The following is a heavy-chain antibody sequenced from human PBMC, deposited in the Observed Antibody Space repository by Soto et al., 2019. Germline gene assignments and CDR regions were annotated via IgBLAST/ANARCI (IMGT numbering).Heavy chain of an antibody. J-gene: IGHJ4*02. D-gene: IGHD4-17*01. CDR2: ISSNSDTI. Sequence: PGGSLRLSCAASGFTVSSNYMSWVRQAPGKGLEWVSAISSNSDTIDYADSVKGRFTISRDNAKNSLFLQMNSLRPEDTALYYCAKDMKWGGMTTIHYFDSWGQGTLVTVSS. CDR3: AKDMKWGGMTTIHYFDS. V-gene: IGHV3-9*01. CDR1: GFTVSSNY.